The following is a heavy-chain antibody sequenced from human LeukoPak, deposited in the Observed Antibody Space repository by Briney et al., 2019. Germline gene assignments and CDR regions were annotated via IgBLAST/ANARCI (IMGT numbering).Heavy chain of an antibody. D-gene: IGHD2-8*01. J-gene: IGHJ4*02. V-gene: IGHV1-18*01. CDR1: GYTFTSYG. CDR2: ISAYNGNT. Sequence: ASVKVSCKASGYTFTSYGISWVRQAPGQGLEWMGWISAYNGNTNYAQKLQGRVTMTTDTSTSTDYMELRSLRSDDTAVYYCARETRSMVMFDYWGQGTLVTVSS. CDR3: ARETRSMVMFDY.